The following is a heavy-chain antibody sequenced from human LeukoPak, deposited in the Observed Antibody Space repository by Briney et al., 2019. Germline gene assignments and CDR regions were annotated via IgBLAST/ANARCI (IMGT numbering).Heavy chain of an antibody. CDR3: ARLGSGSYRD. CDR2: IYYSGST. V-gene: IGHV4-59*01. D-gene: IGHD3-10*01. J-gene: IGHJ4*02. CDR1: GGSISSYY. Sequence: KTSETLSLTCTVSGGSISSYYWSWIRQPPGKGLEWIGYIYYSGSTNYNPSLKSRVTISVDTSKNQFSLKLSSMTAADTAVYYCARLGSGSYRDWGQGTLVTVSS.